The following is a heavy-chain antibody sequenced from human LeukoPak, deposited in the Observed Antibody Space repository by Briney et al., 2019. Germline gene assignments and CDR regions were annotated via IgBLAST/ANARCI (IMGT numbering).Heavy chain of an antibody. CDR1: GGTFSSYA. CDR2: IIPILGIA. D-gene: IGHD3-16*01. J-gene: IGHJ4*02. CDR3: AKLRVWPLGSSSPIDFDY. V-gene: IGHV1-69*04. Sequence: SVKVSCKASGGTFSSYAISWVRQAPGQGLEWMGRIIPILGIANYAQKFQGRVTITADKSTSTAYMELNSLRAEDTAVYYCAKLRVWPLGSSSPIDFDYWGQGTLVTVSS.